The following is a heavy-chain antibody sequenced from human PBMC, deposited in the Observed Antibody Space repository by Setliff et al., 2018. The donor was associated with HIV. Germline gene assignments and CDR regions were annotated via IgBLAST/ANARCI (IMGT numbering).Heavy chain of an antibody. J-gene: IGHJ4*02. CDR1: EFAFSTHI. CDR2: ITGGGAT. D-gene: IGHD4-17*01. Sequence: GGSLRLSCAPSEFAFSTHIIHWVRQAPGKGLEWVSSITGGGATQYADFVKGRFTISRDVSKNTVFLQINSLRVDDTAVYYCAKDNSEHWPTGRLDYWGQGTLVTVS. CDR3: AKDNSEHWPTGRLDY. V-gene: IGHV3-23*01.